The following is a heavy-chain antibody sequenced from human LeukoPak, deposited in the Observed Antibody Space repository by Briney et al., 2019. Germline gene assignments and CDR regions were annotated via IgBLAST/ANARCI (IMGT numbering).Heavy chain of an antibody. CDR1: GYTLTELS. Sequence: ASVKVSCEVSGYTLTELSMHWVRQAPGKGLEWMGGFDPEDGETIYAQKFQGRVTMTEDTSTDTAYMELSSLRSEDTAVYYCATDLVNSGWYDGFDYWGQGTLVTVSS. CDR3: ATDLVNSGWYDGFDY. D-gene: IGHD6-19*01. V-gene: IGHV1-24*01. J-gene: IGHJ4*02. CDR2: FDPEDGET.